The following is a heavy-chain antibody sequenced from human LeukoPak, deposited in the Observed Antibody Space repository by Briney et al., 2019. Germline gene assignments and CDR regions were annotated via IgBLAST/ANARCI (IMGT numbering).Heavy chain of an antibody. V-gene: IGHV1-2*02. CDR1: GYTFIGYY. CDR3: ARDRGDCGDDCYSFDY. Sequence: ASVKVSCKAYGYTFIGYYMHCVRQAPGQGLEWMGWVNPNTGDTQYAQKFQGRVTVTRDTSISTTYMELSRLTSDDTAVYYCARDRGDCGDDCYSFDYWGQGTLVTVSS. J-gene: IGHJ4*02. CDR2: VNPNTGDT. D-gene: IGHD2-21*02.